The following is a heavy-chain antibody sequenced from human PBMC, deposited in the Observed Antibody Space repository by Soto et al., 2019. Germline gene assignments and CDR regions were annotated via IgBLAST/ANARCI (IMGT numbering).Heavy chain of an antibody. CDR2: IDPNSGVT. CDR3: AKDRGCSSATCYQAD. CDR1: GFTFTDFY. Sequence: GASVKVSCKASGFTFTDFYIHWVRQAPGQGLEWMGWIDPNSGVTTYAQKFQGRVTMTRDTSISTAYMGLSRLTSDDSAVYYCAKDRGCSSATCYQADWGQGTLVTVSS. D-gene: IGHD2-2*01. J-gene: IGHJ4*02. V-gene: IGHV1-2*02.